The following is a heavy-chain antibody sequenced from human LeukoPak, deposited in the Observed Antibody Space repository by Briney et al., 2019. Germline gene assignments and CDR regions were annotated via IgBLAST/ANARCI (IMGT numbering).Heavy chain of an antibody. V-gene: IGHV1-18*01. D-gene: IGHD5-18*01. Sequence: ASVKVSCKASGYTFTSYGISWVRQAPGQGLEWMGWISAYNGNTNYAQKLQGRVTMTTDTSTSTAYMELRSLRSDDTAVYYCAVGAEGHSYGHVNYWGQGTLVTVSS. J-gene: IGHJ4*02. CDR3: AVGAEGHSYGHVNY. CDR2: ISAYNGNT. CDR1: GYTFTSYG.